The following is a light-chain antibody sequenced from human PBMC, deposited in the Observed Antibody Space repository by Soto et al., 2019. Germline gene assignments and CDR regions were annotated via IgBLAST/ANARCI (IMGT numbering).Light chain of an antibody. V-gene: IGKV1-5*03. Sequence: DIQMTQSPSTLSASVGDRVTITCRASQSISSWLAWYQQKPGKAPKLLIYKASSLESGVPSRFSGSGSGTEFTLTISSLQPEDFATYYCQQYKTFGQGTKVDI. CDR1: QSISSW. CDR2: KAS. J-gene: IGKJ1*01. CDR3: QQYKT.